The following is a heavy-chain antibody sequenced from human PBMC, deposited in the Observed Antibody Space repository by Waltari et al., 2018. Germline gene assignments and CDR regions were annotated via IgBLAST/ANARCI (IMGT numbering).Heavy chain of an antibody. V-gene: IGHV1-8*01. Sequence: QVQLVQSGAEVKKPGASVKVSCKASGYTFTSYDINWVRQATGQGLEWMGWMNPKSGNTGYAQKFQGRVTMTRNTSISTAYMELSSLRSEDTAVYYCARAHYDFWSGYYVGWFDPWGQGTLVTVSS. J-gene: IGHJ5*02. CDR1: GYTFTSYD. CDR3: ARAHYDFWSGYYVGWFDP. CDR2: MNPKSGNT. D-gene: IGHD3-3*01.